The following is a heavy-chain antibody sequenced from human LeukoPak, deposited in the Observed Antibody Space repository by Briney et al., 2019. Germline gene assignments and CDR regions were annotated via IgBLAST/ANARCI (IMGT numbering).Heavy chain of an antibody. D-gene: IGHD3-10*01. CDR2: IYHSGST. CDR3: ARAGVLWFGGSWLPIPDAFDI. J-gene: IGHJ3*02. Sequence: PSETLSLTCAVSGGSISSGGSSWSWIRQPPGKGLEWIGYIYHSGSTYYNPSLKGRVTISVDRSKNQFSLKLSSVTAADTAVYYCARAGVLWFGGSWLPIPDAFDIWGQETMVTVSS. CDR1: GGSISSGGSS. V-gene: IGHV4-30-2*01.